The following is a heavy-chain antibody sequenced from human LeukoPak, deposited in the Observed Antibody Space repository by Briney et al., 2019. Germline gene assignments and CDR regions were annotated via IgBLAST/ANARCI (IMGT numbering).Heavy chain of an antibody. CDR3: ARNYDSSNAFDI. CDR2: ISGSGGST. CDR1: GFTFSSYG. Sequence: GGSLRLSCAASGFTFSSYGMSWVRQAPGKGLEWVSAISGSGGSTYYADSVKGRFTISRDNSKNSLYLQMNSLRAEDTAVYYCARNYDSSNAFDIWGQGTMVTVSS. J-gene: IGHJ3*02. V-gene: IGHV3-23*01. D-gene: IGHD3-22*01.